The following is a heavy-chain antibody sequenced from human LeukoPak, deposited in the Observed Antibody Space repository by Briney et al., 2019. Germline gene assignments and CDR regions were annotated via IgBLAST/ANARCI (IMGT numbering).Heavy chain of an antibody. CDR1: GFTVSSNY. Sequence: GGSLRLSCAASGFTVSSNYMSWVRQAPGKGLEWVSIIYSGGSTFYADSVKGRFTISRDNSKNTLYLQMNSLRAEDTAVYYCAKSGYNRFDYRGQGTLVTVSS. D-gene: IGHD5-24*01. CDR2: IYSGGST. V-gene: IGHV3-53*01. J-gene: IGHJ4*02. CDR3: AKSGYNRFDY.